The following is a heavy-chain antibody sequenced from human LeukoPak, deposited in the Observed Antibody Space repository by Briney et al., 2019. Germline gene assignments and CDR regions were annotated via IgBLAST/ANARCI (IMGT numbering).Heavy chain of an antibody. CDR3: AGSSVVESNYYYYGMDV. CDR1: GGSFSAYY. CDR2: INHSGST. D-gene: IGHD2-2*01. V-gene: IGHV4-34*01. J-gene: IGHJ6*02. Sequence: SETLSLTCGVYGGSFSAYYWNWIRQPPGKGLEWIGEINHSGSTNYNPSLKSRVAISVDTSKNQFSLRLSSVTAADTAVYYCAGSSVVESNYYYYGMDVWGQGTTVTVSS.